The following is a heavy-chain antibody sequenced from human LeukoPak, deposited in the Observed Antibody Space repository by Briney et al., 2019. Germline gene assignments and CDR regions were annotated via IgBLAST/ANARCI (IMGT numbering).Heavy chain of an antibody. J-gene: IGHJ4*02. V-gene: IGHV3-48*03. CDR2: IGSSGSTI. Sequence: GGSLRLSCAASGFIFSSYEMTWVRQAPGKGLEWVSYIGSSGSTIYYADSVKGRFTISRDNAKNSLYLQMNSLRAEDTAVYYWASKKGRIAVALDYWGQGTLVTVSS. CDR3: ASKKGRIAVALDY. CDR1: GFIFSSYE. D-gene: IGHD6-19*01.